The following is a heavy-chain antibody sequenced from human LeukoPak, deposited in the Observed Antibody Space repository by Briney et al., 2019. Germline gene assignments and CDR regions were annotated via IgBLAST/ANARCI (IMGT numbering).Heavy chain of an antibody. J-gene: IGHJ6*02. CDR3: ARGPIAAAGSTEYYYYGMDV. V-gene: IGHV4-39*07. Sequence: SETLSLTCSVSGGSISSSSYYWGWIRQPPGKGLEWIGSIYYSGSTYYNPSLKSRVTISVDTSKNQFSLKLSSVTAADTAVYYCARGPIAAAGSTEYYYYGMDVWGQGTTVTVSS. CDR1: GGSISSSSYY. D-gene: IGHD6-13*01. CDR2: IYYSGST.